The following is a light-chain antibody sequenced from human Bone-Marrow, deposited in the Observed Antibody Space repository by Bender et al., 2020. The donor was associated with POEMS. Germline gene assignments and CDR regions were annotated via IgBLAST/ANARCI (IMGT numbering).Light chain of an antibody. CDR2: DDS. CDR3: QVWDSSSDRPVV. Sequence: SYVLTQPPSVSVAPGQTARITCVVGSKSVHWYQQKPGQAPVLVVYDDSDRPSGIPERFSGSSSGNTATLTISRVEAGDEADYYCQVWDSSSDRPVVFGGGTKLTVL. V-gene: IGLV3-21*02. J-gene: IGLJ2*01. CDR1: SKS.